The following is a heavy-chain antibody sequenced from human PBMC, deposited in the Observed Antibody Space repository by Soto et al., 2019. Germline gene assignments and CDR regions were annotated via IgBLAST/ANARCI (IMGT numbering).Heavy chain of an antibody. Sequence: VPLLESGGGLVQRGGSLRLSCVASGFTFNNYAMNWVRQAPGKGLEWVSNIGGRGGNTFYADSMRGRFTISRDNSKNTVYLQMNNLRVDDSATYYCAKPSAYGDFAGSFDSWGQGTLVTVSP. CDR3: AKPSAYGDFAGSFDS. D-gene: IGHD4-17*01. CDR1: GFTFNNYA. CDR2: IGGRGGNT. J-gene: IGHJ4*02. V-gene: IGHV3-23*01.